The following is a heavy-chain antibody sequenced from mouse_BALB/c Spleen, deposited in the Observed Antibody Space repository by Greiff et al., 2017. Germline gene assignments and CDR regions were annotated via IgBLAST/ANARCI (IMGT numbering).Heavy chain of an antibody. CDR3: AREYYYGSSYAY. V-gene: IGHV5-6-3*01. Sequence: DVKLVESGGGLVQPGGSLKLSCAASGFTFSSYGMSWVRQTPDKRLELVATINSNGGSTYYPDSVKGRFTISRDNAKNTLYLQMSSLKSEDTAMYYCAREYYYGSSYAYWGQGTLVTVSA. D-gene: IGHD1-1*01. CDR1: GFTFSSYG. J-gene: IGHJ3*01. CDR2: INSNGGST.